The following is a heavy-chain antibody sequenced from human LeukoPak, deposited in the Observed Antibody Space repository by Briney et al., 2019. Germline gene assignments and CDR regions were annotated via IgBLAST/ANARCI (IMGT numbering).Heavy chain of an antibody. CDR2: ISSSGSFI. D-gene: IGHD4-17*01. Sequence: PGGSLRLSCAASGFTFSSYSMNWVRQVPGKGLEWVSSISSSGSFIYYADSVKGRFTISRDNSKNTVYLQMNSLRTEDTAVYYCAKEIHDYGVYFDYWGQGTLVTVSS. J-gene: IGHJ4*02. CDR1: GFTFSSYS. V-gene: IGHV3-21*04. CDR3: AKEIHDYGVYFDY.